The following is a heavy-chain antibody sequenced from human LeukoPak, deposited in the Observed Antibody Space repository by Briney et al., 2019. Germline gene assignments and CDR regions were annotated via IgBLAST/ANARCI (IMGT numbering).Heavy chain of an antibody. CDR1: GGTFGSYA. J-gene: IGHJ4*02. CDR3: ARSAFSTAMGIIY. Sequence: GASVKVSCKASGGTFGSYAISWVRQAPGQGLEWMGGIIPIFGTANYAHKFQGRVTITTDESTSTAYMELSSLRAEDTAVYYCARSAFSTAMGIIYWGQGTLVTVSS. V-gene: IGHV1-69*05. D-gene: IGHD5-18*01. CDR2: IIPIFGTA.